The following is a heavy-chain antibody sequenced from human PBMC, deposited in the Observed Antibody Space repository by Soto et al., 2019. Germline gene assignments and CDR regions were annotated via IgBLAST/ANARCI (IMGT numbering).Heavy chain of an antibody. Sequence: QVQLQESGPGLVKPSQTLSLTCTVSGGSISSGDYYWSWIRQPPGKGLEWIGYIYYSGSTYYNPSLKSRVTISVDTSKNQFSRKLSSVTAADTAVYYCARELGAGKVVVDYWGQGTLVTVSS. CDR2: IYYSGST. V-gene: IGHV4-30-4*01. J-gene: IGHJ4*02. D-gene: IGHD3-16*02. CDR3: ARELGAGKVVVDY. CDR1: GGSISSGDYY.